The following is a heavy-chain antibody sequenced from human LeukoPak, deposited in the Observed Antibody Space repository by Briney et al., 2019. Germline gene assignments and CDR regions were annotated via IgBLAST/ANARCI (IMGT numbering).Heavy chain of an antibody. V-gene: IGHV3-53*01. CDR2: IYSGGST. CDR1: GFSFSSYW. J-gene: IGHJ4*02. Sequence: GGSLRLSCAASGFSFSSYWMSWVRQAPGKGLEWVSVIYSGGSTYYADSVKGRFTISRDNSKNTLYLQMNSLRAEDTAVYYCARTFSDDSSGYLGPYFDYWGQGTLVTVSS. CDR3: ARTFSDDSSGYLGPYFDY. D-gene: IGHD3-22*01.